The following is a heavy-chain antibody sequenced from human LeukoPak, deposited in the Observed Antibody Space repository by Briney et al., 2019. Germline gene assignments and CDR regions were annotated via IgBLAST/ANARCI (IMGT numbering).Heavy chain of an antibody. CDR1: GGSISSTTYY. D-gene: IGHD6-13*01. V-gene: IGHV4-39*01. CDR3: ARLTPAAGRLYFVD. Sequence: PSETLSLTCTVSGGSISSTTYYWGWIRQPPGKGLEWIGSIHYSGHILYNPSLKSRVTISVDTSKNQFSLKLTSVTAADTAVYYCARLTPAAGRLYFVDWGPGTLVTVSS. J-gene: IGHJ4*02. CDR2: IHYSGHI.